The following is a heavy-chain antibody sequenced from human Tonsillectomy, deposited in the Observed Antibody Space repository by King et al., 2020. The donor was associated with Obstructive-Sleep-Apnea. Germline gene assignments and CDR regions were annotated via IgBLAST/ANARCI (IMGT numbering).Heavy chain of an antibody. CDR3: AKSYSGYCSGGSCYYLDY. D-gene: IGHD2-15*01. V-gene: IGHV3-30*18. CDR2: ISYDGSNK. Sequence: VQLVESGGGVVQPGRSLRLSCSASGFPFSTYGMHWVRPAPGKGLEWVAVISYDGSNKYYAASVKGRFTISRDNSNNTLYLQMNSLRAEDTAVYYCAKSYSGYCSGGSCYYLDYWGQGTLVTVSS. CDR1: GFPFSTYG. J-gene: IGHJ4*02.